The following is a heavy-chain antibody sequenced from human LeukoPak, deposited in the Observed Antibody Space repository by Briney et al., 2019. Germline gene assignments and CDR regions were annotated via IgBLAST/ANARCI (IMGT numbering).Heavy chain of an antibody. CDR2: ISGSGGST. V-gene: IGHV3-23*01. D-gene: IGHD3-10*02. J-gene: IGHJ6*04. Sequence: GGSLRLSCAASGFTFSSYAMSWVRQAPEKGLEWVSAISGSGGSTYYADSVKGRFTISRDNAKNSLYLQMNSLRAEDTAVYYCAELGITMIGGVWGKGTTVTISS. CDR3: AELGITMIGGV. CDR1: GFTFSSYA.